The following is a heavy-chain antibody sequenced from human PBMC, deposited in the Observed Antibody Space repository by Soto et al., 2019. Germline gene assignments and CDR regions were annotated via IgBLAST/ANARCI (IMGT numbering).Heavy chain of an antibody. CDR1: GFTFSTYT. Sequence: QVELVESGGDVVQPGSSLRLSCAASGFTFSTYTMYWVRQAPGKGLEWVPGLTNNGFNTAYADSVKGRFTVSRPNSMHTLHLQMNILRAEDTTVYFCESEWSLSVAAPGYWGQGTLVTVS. CDR3: ESEWSLSVAAPGY. CDR2: LTNNGFNT. V-gene: IGHV3-30-3*01. J-gene: IGHJ4*02. D-gene: IGHD6-19*01.